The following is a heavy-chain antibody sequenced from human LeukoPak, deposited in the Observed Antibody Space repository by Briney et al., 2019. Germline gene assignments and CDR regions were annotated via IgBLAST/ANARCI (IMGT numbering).Heavy chain of an antibody. V-gene: IGHV1-69*04. J-gene: IGHJ6*02. CDR3: ARDLIYCSGGSCYHNYYYYGMDV. CDR1: GGTFSSYA. D-gene: IGHD2-15*01. CDR2: IIPILGIA. Sequence: SVKVSCKASGGTFSSYAISWVRQAPGQGLEWMGRIIPILGIANYAQKFQGRVTITADKSTSTAYMELSSLRSEDTAVYYCARDLIYCSGGSCYHNYYYYGMDVWGQGTTVTVS.